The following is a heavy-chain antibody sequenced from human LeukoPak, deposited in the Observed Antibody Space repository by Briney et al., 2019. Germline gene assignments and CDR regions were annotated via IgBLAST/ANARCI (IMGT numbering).Heavy chain of an antibody. CDR1: GFTFSRYD. CDR2: ISYDGSSK. Sequence: PGGSLRLSCAASGFTFSRYDMHWVRQAPGKGLEWVAVISYDGSSKYYADSVKGRFTISRDSSKNTLYLQMNSLRAEDTAVYYCAKDYEYHDYVWGSYAFDYWGQGTLVTVSS. V-gene: IGHV3-30*18. J-gene: IGHJ4*02. D-gene: IGHD3-16*01. CDR3: AKDYEYHDYVWGSYAFDY.